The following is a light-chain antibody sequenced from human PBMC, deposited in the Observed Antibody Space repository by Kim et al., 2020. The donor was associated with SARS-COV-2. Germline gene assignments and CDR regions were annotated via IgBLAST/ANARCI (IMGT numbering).Light chain of an antibody. V-gene: IGKV3-20*01. Sequence: EIVLTQSPGTLSLSPAERATLSCRASQSVSSSYLAWYQQKPGQAPRLLIYGASSRATGIPDRFSGSWSGTDFTLTISRLEPEDFAVYYCQQYGSSQTFGQGTKVDIK. CDR1: QSVSSSY. J-gene: IGKJ1*01. CDR3: QQYGSSQT. CDR2: GAS.